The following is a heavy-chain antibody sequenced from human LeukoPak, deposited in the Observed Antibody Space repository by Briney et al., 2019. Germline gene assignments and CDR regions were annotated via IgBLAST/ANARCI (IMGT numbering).Heavy chain of an antibody. Sequence: GGSLRLSCAASGFTLSDYYMSWIRQAPGKGLEWVSYVSNSGNTKYYADSVKGRFAISRDNAKNSVYLQMNSLRGEDTAVYYCARDRSGSYYSYYYYMDVWGKGTTVTVSS. D-gene: IGHD1-26*01. J-gene: IGHJ6*03. CDR1: GFTLSDYY. V-gene: IGHV3-11*01. CDR3: ARDRSGSYYSYYYYMDV. CDR2: VSNSGNTK.